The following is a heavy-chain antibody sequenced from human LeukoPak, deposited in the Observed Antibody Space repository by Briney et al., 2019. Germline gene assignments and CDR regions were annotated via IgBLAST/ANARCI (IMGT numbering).Heavy chain of an antibody. D-gene: IGHD1-26*01. CDR2: ISHDARTK. J-gene: IGHJ4*02. CDR3: ATRTVGAIYY. V-gene: IGHV3-30*04. Sequence: GGSLRLSCVVSGFIFDNFAMHWVRQPLGKGLEWVAVISHDARTKYYADSVKGRFTISRDNSKNTLYLQMNSLRADDTAVYFCATRTVGAIYYWGQGTLVTVSS. CDR1: GFIFDNFA.